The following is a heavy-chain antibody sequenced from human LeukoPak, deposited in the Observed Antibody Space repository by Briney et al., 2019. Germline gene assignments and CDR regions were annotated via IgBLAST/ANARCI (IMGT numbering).Heavy chain of an antibody. Sequence: GGSLRLSCAASGFTFSSYGMHWVRQAPGKGLEWVAFIRYDGSNKYYADSVKGRFTISRDNSKNTLYLQMNSLRAEDTAVYYCAKDPGFDYYYMDVWGKGTTVTVSS. CDR3: AKDPGFDYYYMDV. V-gene: IGHV3-30*02. J-gene: IGHJ6*03. CDR2: IRYDGSNK. CDR1: GFTFSSYG.